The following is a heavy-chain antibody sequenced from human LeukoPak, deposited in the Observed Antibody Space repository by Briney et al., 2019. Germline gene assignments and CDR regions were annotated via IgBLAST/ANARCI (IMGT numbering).Heavy chain of an antibody. V-gene: IGHV3-74*01. D-gene: IGHD3/OR15-3a*01. CDR3: ARDRGFWTGPYYYYMDV. J-gene: IGHJ6*03. CDR2: ISSDGGST. CDR1: GFTFSSFW. Sequence: GGSLRLSCAASGFTFSSFWMHWVRQAPGKGLVWVSRISSDGGSTNYADSVKGRFTISRDNAKNTLYLQMNSLRAEDTAVYYCARDRGFWTGPYYYYMDVWGKGTTVTVSS.